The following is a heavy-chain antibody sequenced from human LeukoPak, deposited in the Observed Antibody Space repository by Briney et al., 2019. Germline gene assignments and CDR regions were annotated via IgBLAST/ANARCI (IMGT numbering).Heavy chain of an antibody. CDR2: IYYSGST. CDR3: ARSPGYYGSIPDY. D-gene: IGHD3-10*01. CDR1: GGSIRSYY. J-gene: IGHJ4*02. V-gene: IGHV4-59*01. Sequence: PSETLSLTCTVSGGSIRSYYWSWIRQPPGKGLEWIGYIYYSGSTNYNLSLKSRVTISVDTSTNQFSLKVSSVTAADTAVYYCARSPGYYGSIPDYWGQGTLVTVSS.